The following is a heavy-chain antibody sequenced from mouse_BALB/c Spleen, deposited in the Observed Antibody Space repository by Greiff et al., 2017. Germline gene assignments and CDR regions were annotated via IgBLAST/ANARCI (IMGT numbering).Heavy chain of an antibody. D-gene: IGHD4-1*01. V-gene: IGHV1-54*01. CDR2: INPGSGGT. J-gene: IGHJ2*01. CDR1: GYAFTNYL. CDR3: ARSGNWPFDY. Sequence: QVQLQQSGAELVRPGTSVKVSCKASGYAFTNYLIEWVKQRPGQGLEWIGVINPGSGGTNYNEKFKGKATLTADKSSSTAYMQLSSLTSDDSAVYCCARSGNWPFDYWGQGTTLTVSS.